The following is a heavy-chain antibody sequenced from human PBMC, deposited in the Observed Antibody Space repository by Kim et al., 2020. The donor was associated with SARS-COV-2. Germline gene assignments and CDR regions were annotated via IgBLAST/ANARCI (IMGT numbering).Heavy chain of an antibody. CDR3: AILAVYYYYVMDV. Sequence: YEDTVKGRFTISRDKSKNTMYLQMNRLRAEETAVYYCAILAVYYYYVMDVWGQGTTVTVSS. V-gene: IGHV3-23*01. J-gene: IGHJ6*02. D-gene: IGHD2-15*01.